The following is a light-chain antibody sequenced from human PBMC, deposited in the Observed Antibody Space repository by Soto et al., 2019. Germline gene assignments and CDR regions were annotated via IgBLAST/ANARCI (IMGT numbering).Light chain of an antibody. J-gene: IGKJ1*01. CDR1: QSVSSY. V-gene: IGKV3-11*01. CDR2: DAS. CDR3: QQRSNCPVT. Sequence: EIVLTQSPATLSLSPGERATLSCRASQSVSSYLAWYQQKPGQAPRLLIYDASSRATGIPARFSGSGSGTEFTLPITSLEPEDFAVYYCQQRSNCPVTFGQGTRVDIK.